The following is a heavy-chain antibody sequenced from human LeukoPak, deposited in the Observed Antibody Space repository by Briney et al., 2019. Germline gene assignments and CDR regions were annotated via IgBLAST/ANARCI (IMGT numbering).Heavy chain of an antibody. CDR3: ARCYYDSSGYYGNWFDP. CDR1: GGSISSYY. V-gene: IGHV4-59*12. J-gene: IGHJ5*02. CDR2: IYYSGST. Sequence: SETLSLTCTVSGGSISSYYWSWIRQPPGKGLEWIGYIYYSGSTNYNPSLKSRVTISVDTSKNQFSLKLSSVTAADTAVYYCARCYYDSSGYYGNWFDPWGQGTLVTVSS. D-gene: IGHD3-22*01.